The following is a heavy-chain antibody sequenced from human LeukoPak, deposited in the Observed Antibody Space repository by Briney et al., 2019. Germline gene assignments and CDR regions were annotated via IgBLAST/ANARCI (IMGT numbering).Heavy chain of an antibody. D-gene: IGHD1-1*01. CDR1: GGSISSYY. J-gene: IGHJ5*02. CDR2: IYTSGST. Sequence: PSETLSLTCTVSGGSISSYYWSWIRQPAGKGLEWIGRIYTSGSTNYNPSLKSRVTMSVDTSKNQFSLKLSSVTAADTAVYYCARDSATEKYNWNGLGPSYNWFDPWGQGTLVTVSS. CDR3: ARDSATEKYNWNGLGPSYNWFDP. V-gene: IGHV4-4*07.